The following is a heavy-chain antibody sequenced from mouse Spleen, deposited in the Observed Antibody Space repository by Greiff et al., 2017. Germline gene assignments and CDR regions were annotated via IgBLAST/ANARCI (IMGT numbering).Heavy chain of an antibody. CDR3: ARHDYYDGSYAMDY. D-gene: IGHD1-1*01. CDR2: INSNGGST. Sequence: EVQVVESGGGLVKPGGSLKLSCAASGFTFSSYAMSWVRQTPEKRLEWVAAINSNGGSTYYPDTVKDRFTISRDNAKNTLYLQMSSLRSEDTALYYCARHDYYDGSYAMDYWGQGTSVTVSS. V-gene: IGHV5-6-2*01. J-gene: IGHJ4*01. CDR1: GFTFSSYA.